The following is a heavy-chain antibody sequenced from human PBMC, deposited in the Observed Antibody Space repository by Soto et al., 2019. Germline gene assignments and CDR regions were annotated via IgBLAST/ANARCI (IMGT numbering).Heavy chain of an antibody. Sequence: QVQLVESGGGVVQPGRSLRLSCAASGFTFRSYAMHWVRQAPGKGLEWVAVISYDGSNKYYADSVKGRFTISRDNSKNTLYMQMNSLRAEDTAVYYCARDWARYSSSWPGGMDVWGQGTTVTVSS. CDR1: GFTFRSYA. J-gene: IGHJ6*02. CDR2: ISYDGSNK. CDR3: ARDWARYSSSWPGGMDV. V-gene: IGHV3-30-3*01. D-gene: IGHD6-13*01.